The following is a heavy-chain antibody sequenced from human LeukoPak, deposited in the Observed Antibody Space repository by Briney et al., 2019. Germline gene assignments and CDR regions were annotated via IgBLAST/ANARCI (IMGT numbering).Heavy chain of an antibody. Sequence: SQTLSLTCTVSGGSISSGSYYWSWIRQPAGKGLEWIGRIYTSGSTNYNPSLKSRVTISVDTSKNQFSLKLNSVTAADTAVYYCARDMRVVVGTFDYWGQGTLVTVSS. CDR2: IYTSGST. V-gene: IGHV4-61*02. CDR3: ARDMRVVVGTFDY. J-gene: IGHJ4*02. CDR1: GGSISSGSYY. D-gene: IGHD3-22*01.